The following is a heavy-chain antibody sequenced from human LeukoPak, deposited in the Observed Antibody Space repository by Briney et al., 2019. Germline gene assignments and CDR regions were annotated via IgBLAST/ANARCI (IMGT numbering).Heavy chain of an antibody. V-gene: IGHV4-59*08. D-gene: IGHD7-27*01. J-gene: IGHJ4*02. CDR1: GGPISSYY. Sequence: PSETLSLTCTVSGGPISSYYWSSIRQPPGKGLEWIGSIFSGGSTDYNPSLKSRVTITVDTSKNQFSLNLSSVTAADTAVYYCARGWGYLEYWGQGTLVTVSS. CDR3: ARGWGYLEY. CDR2: IFSGGST.